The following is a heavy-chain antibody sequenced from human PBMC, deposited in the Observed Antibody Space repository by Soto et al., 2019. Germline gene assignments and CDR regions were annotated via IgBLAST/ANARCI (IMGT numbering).Heavy chain of an antibody. Sequence: PSETLSLTCAVSGGSISSSNWWSWVRQPPGKGLEWIGDIYYSGSTNYNPSLKSRVTISVDTSKNQFSLKLSSVTAADTAVYYCARVDYYTGPFDYWGQGTLVTVSS. D-gene: IGHD3-3*01. CDR2: IYYSGST. J-gene: IGHJ4*02. CDR1: GGSISSSNW. CDR3: ARVDYYTGPFDY. V-gene: IGHV4-4*02.